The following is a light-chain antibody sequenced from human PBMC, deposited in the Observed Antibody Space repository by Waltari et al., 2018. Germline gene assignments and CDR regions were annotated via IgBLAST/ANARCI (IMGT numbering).Light chain of an antibody. J-gene: IGKJ4*01. CDR3: QQYESWPIT. CDR2: CAS. Sequence: EIVMTQSPAILSVSPGERATPSCRASQSVSTNFAWFQQRSGQALRLLLYCASTRATGIPPKFRGSGSGTGFTLTISSLQSEDFVLYYCQQYESWPITFGGWTKVEF. CDR1: QSVSTN. V-gene: IGKV3-15*01.